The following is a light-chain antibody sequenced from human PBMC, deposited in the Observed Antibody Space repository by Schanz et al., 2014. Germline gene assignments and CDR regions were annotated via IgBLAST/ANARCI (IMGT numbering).Light chain of an antibody. Sequence: QSALTQPPSASGSPGQSVTISCTGTSSDVGGYDYVSWYQQHPGKAPKLMIYEVSKRPSGVPDRFSGSKSGNTASLTVSGLQAEDEADYFCCAYAGSGSVVFGGGTKLTVL. V-gene: IGLV2-8*01. CDR3: CAYAGSGSVV. J-gene: IGLJ2*01. CDR2: EVS. CDR1: SSDVGGYDY.